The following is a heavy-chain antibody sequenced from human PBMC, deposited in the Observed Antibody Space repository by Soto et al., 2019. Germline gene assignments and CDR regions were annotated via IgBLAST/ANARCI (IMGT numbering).Heavy chain of an antibody. CDR3: ARVSSWSCFDY. V-gene: IGHV1-46*01. CDR1: GYTFTSYY. J-gene: IGHJ4*02. CDR2: INTSGGST. D-gene: IGHD6-13*01. Sequence: QVQLVQSGAEVKKPGASVKVSCKASGYTFTSYYMHWVRQAPGQGLEWMGIINTSGGSTSYAQKFKGTVNMTRDTSTSTVYMELSSLRSEDTAVYYCARVSSWSCFDYWGQGTLVTVSS.